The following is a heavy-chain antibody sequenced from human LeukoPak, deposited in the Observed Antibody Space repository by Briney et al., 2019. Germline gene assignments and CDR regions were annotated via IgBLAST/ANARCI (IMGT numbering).Heavy chain of an antibody. J-gene: IGHJ4*02. V-gene: IGHV4-31*03. Sequence: SQTLSLTCTVSDDSISNCGYYWSWIRQPPGKGLEWIGYIYYSGSTYYNPSLKSRVTISVDTSKNQFSLKLSSVTAADTAVTYCASQYSSGCFDYWGQGTLVTVSS. D-gene: IGHD6-19*01. CDR3: ASQYSSGCFDY. CDR2: IYYSGST. CDR1: DDSISNCGYY.